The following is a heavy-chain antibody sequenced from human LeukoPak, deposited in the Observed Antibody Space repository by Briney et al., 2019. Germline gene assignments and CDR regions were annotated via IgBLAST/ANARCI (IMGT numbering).Heavy chain of an antibody. CDR3: ARDLYSSGLEYFQH. J-gene: IGHJ1*01. D-gene: IGHD6-19*01. V-gene: IGHV3-30-3*01. CDR2: ISYDGSNK. Sequence: PGGSLRLSCAASGFTFSSYAMHWVRQAPGKGLEWVAVISYDGSNKYYADSVKGRFTISRDNSKNTLYLQMNSLRAEDTAVHYCARDLYSSGLEYFQHWGQGTLVTVSS. CDR1: GFTFSSYA.